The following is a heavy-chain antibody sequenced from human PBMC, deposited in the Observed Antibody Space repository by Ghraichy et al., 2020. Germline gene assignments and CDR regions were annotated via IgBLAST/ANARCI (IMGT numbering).Heavy chain of an antibody. J-gene: IGHJ5*02. CDR2: IYHSGST. D-gene: IGHD1-1*01. V-gene: IGHV4-4*02. CDR3: ARDSRINSDDNWFDL. Sequence: SETLSLTCAVSGGSINSNYWWSWVRQPPGEGLEWIGEIYHSGSTNYNPSLKRRVTISVDNSKNQLSLRLTSVTAADTAVYYCARDSRINSDDNWFDLWGQGTLVTVSS. CDR1: GGSINSNYW.